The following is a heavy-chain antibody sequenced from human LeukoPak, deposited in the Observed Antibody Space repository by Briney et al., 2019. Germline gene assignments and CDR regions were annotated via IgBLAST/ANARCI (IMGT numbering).Heavy chain of an antibody. V-gene: IGHV3-48*02. CDR1: GFTFSTYT. J-gene: IGHJ4*02. CDR2: IRTNSRSI. D-gene: IGHD6-13*01. CDR3: ARDGGNSWDLDY. Sequence: HPGGSLRLSCAASGFTFSTYTMNWVRQAPGKGLEWVSYIRTNSRSINYADSVKGRFTISRDNAKNSLFLQMDSLRDQDTAVYYCARDGGNSWDLDYWGQGILVTVSS.